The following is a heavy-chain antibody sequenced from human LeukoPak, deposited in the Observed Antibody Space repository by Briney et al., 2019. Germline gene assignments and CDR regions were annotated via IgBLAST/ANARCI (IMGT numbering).Heavy chain of an antibody. V-gene: IGHV3-23*01. J-gene: IGHJ4*02. CDR1: GFTFSSYG. D-gene: IGHD3-22*01. CDR2: IGGRDGST. CDR3: AKDPIRDHYDTIPSYYFDS. Sequence: PGGSLRLSCAASGFTFSSYGMSWVRQASGKGLEWVSAIGGRDGSTYYADSVKGRFTISRDNSRNTLFLQMNSLRADDTAVYYCAKDPIRDHYDTIPSYYFDSWGQGTLVTVSS.